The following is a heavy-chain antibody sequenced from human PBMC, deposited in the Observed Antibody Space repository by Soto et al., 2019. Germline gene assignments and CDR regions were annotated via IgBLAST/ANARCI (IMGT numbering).Heavy chain of an antibody. CDR3: ARECGGDCYHFDY. CDR2: ISVYNGNT. Sequence: GASVKVSCKASGYTFTNYGISWVRQAPGQGLEWMGWISVYNGNTNYAQKLQGRVTMTTDTSTSTANMELRSLRSDDTAVYYCARECGGDCYHFDYWGQGTLVTVSS. D-gene: IGHD2-21*02. J-gene: IGHJ4*02. V-gene: IGHV1-18*01. CDR1: GYTFTNYG.